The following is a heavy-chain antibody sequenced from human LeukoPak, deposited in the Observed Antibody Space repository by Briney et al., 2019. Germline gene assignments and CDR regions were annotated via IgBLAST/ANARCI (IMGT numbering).Heavy chain of an antibody. J-gene: IGHJ5*02. V-gene: IGHV4-30-4*08. CDR1: VGSISSGDYY. CDR3: ARDSLRFLEWLGGFDP. D-gene: IGHD3-3*01. Sequence: PSQTLSLTCTVSVGSISSGDYYWSWIRQPPGKGLEWIGYIYYSGSTYYNPSLKSRVTISVDTSKNQFSLKLSSVTAADTAVYYCARDSLRFLEWLGGFDPWGQGTLVTVSS. CDR2: IYYSGST.